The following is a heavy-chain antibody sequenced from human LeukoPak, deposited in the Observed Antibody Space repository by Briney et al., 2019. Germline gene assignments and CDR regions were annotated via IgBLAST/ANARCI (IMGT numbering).Heavy chain of an antibody. J-gene: IGHJ6*02. CDR2: IYPGDSDT. CDR3: ARSRTSYFYYNMDV. V-gene: IGHV5-51*01. D-gene: IGHD1/OR15-1a*01. CDR1: GYTFSDLW. Sequence: GESLKISCKASGYTFSDLWIGWVRQMPGKGLEWMAIIYPGDSDTRYSPSFQGQVTISADKSISTAYLQWSSLKASDTAMYYCARSRTSYFYYNMDVWGQGTTVTVSS.